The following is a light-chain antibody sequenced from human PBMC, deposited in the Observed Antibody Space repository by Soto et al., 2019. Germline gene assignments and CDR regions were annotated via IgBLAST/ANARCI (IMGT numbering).Light chain of an antibody. J-gene: IGKJ1*01. CDR1: QSVSSN. CDR3: QQYNNWPRT. CDR2: GAS. Sequence: EIVMTQSPATLSVSPGERATLSCRASQSVSSNLAWYQQKPVQASSLLIYGASTRATGIPARFSGSGSGTDFTLTISSLQSEDFAVYYCQQYNNWPRTFGQGTKVEIK. V-gene: IGKV3-15*01.